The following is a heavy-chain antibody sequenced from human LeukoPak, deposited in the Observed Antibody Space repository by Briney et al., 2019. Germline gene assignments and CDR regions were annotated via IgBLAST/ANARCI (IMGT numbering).Heavy chain of an antibody. CDR2: INPSGGST. J-gene: IGHJ4*02. D-gene: IGHD3-10*01. Sequence: ASVKVSCKESGYTFTSYYMHWVRQAPGQGLEWMGIINPSGGSTSYAQKFQGRVTMTRDTSTSTVYMELSSLRSEDTAVYYCAAPGGSGSYTNAFDYWGQGTLVTVSS. CDR1: GYTFTSYY. CDR3: AAPGGSGSYTNAFDY. V-gene: IGHV1-46*01.